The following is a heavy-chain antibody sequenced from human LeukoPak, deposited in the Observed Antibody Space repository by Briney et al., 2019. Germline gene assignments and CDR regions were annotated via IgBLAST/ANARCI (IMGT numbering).Heavy chain of an antibody. V-gene: IGHV4-59*01. CDR1: GGSISSYY. CDR3: ARGWGYYDFWSGYYGFDY. CDR2: IYYSGST. J-gene: IGHJ4*02. Sequence: PSETLSLTCTVSGGSISSYYWSWLRQPPGEGLEWTGNIYYSGSTNYNPSLKSRVTISVDTSKNQFSLKLSSVTAADTAVYYCARGWGYYDFWSGYYGFDYWGQGTLVTVSS. D-gene: IGHD3-3*01.